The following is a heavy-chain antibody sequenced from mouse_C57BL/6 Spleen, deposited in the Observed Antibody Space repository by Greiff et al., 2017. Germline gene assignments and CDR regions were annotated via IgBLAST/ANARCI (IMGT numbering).Heavy chain of an antibody. CDR1: GYAFTNYL. D-gene: IGHD2-5*01. CDR3: ARYSKGYYAMDY. V-gene: IGHV1-54*01. Sequence: VQLKESGAELVRPGTSVKVSCKASGYAFTNYLIEWVKQRPGQGLEWIGVINPGSGGTNYNEKFKGKATLTADKSSSTAYMQLSSLTSEDSAVYFCARYSKGYYAMDYWGQGTSVTVSS. CDR2: INPGSGGT. J-gene: IGHJ4*01.